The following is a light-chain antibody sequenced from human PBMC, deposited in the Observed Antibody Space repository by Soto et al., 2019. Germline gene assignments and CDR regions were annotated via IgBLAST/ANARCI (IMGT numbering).Light chain of an antibody. CDR2: LKSDGSH. V-gene: IGLV4-69*01. J-gene: IGLJ2*01. CDR3: QTWGTGIRV. CDR1: SGHSSYA. Sequence: QLVLTQSPSASASLGASVKLTCTLSSGHSSYAIAWHQQQPGKGPRFLMKLKSDGSHIKGDGIPDRFSGSSSGAERYLTISSLQSEDEADYYCQTWGTGIRVFGGGTKLTVL.